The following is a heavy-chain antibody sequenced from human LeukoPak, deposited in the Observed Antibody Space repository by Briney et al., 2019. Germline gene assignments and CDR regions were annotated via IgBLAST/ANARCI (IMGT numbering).Heavy chain of an antibody. V-gene: IGHV4-34*01. CDR1: GGSFSGYY. CDR3: ARTRYYDYVWGSYRPPKGYFDY. D-gene: IGHD3-16*02. CDR2: INHSGST. Sequence: SETLSLTCAVYGGSFSGYYWSWIRQPPGKGLEWIGEINHSGSTNYNPSLKSRVTISVDTSKNQFSLKLSSVTAADTAVYYCARTRYYDYVWGSYRPPKGYFDYWGQGTPVTVSS. J-gene: IGHJ4*02.